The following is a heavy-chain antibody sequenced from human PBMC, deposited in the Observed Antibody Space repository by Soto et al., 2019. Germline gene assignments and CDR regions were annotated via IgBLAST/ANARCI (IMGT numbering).Heavy chain of an antibody. CDR1: GCSISISSYY. V-gene: IGHV4-39*01. CDR2: IYYSGST. CDR3: ARVYYEAYYYYYMDV. J-gene: IGHJ6*03. Sequence: SETLSLTCTVSGCSISISSYYWCWIRQPPGKGLEWIGSIYYSGSTYYNPSLKSRVTISVDTSKNQFSLKLSSVTAADTAVYYCARVYYEAYYYYYMDVWGKGTTVTVSS. D-gene: IGHD3-22*01.